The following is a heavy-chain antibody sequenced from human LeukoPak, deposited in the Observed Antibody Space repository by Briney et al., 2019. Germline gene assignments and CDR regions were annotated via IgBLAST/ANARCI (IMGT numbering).Heavy chain of an antibody. V-gene: IGHV3-21*01. CDR1: GFTFSSYA. Sequence: GGSLRLSCAASGFTFSSYAMSWVRQAPGKGLEWVSSISSSSSYIYYADSVKGRFTISRDNAKNSLYLQMNSLRAEDTAVYYCARAMLWFGELSYAPVDYWGQGTLVTVSS. J-gene: IGHJ4*02. CDR2: ISSSSSYI. D-gene: IGHD3-10*01. CDR3: ARAMLWFGELSYAPVDY.